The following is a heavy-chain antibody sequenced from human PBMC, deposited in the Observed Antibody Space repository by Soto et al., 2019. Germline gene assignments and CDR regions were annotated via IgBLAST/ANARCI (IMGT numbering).Heavy chain of an antibody. CDR2: INGDYGNT. D-gene: IGHD5-18*01. V-gene: IGHV1-18*01. J-gene: IGHJ6*02. CDR3: ARCIQGDYYYGMDV. Sequence: QAQLVQSGAEVKKPGASVKVSCKASGYTFYSHSISWVRQAPRQGLEWMGRINGDYGNTQYAQKFRGRVTMTTDTSTTTVYMELTNLRSDDTAVYYCARCIQGDYYYGMDVWGQGTTVTVSS. CDR1: GYTFYSHS.